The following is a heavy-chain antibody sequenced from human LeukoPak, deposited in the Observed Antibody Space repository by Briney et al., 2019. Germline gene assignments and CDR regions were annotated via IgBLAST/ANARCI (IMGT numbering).Heavy chain of an antibody. CDR1: GYTFTSYG. Sequence: VASVKVSCKASGYTFTSYGISWVRQAPGQGLEWMGWISAYNGNTNYAQKLQGRVTITTDTSTSTAYMELRSLRSDDTAVYYCARDPYYDYVWGSPRMDVWGQGTTVTVSS. J-gene: IGHJ6*02. D-gene: IGHD3-16*01. CDR3: ARDPYYDYVWGSPRMDV. CDR2: ISAYNGNT. V-gene: IGHV1-18*01.